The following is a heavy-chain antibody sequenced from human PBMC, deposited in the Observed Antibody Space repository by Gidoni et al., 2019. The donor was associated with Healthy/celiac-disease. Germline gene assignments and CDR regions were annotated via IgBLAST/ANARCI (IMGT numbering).Heavy chain of an antibody. CDR1: GYTFTSYG. J-gene: IGHJ4*02. V-gene: IGHV1-18*01. CDR2: ISAYNGNT. CDR3: AKEYKGGFDY. D-gene: IGHD6-6*01. Sequence: VQLVPSGAVVKKPGASVQVHCTPSGYTFTSYGISWVRQAPGQGREWMGWISAYNGNTNYAQKLQGRVTMTTDTSTSTAYMELRSLRSDDTAVDYCAKEYKGGFDYWGQGTLVSVSS.